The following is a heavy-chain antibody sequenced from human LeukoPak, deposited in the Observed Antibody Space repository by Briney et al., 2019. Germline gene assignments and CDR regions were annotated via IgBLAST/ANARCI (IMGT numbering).Heavy chain of an antibody. CDR3: ARDRDTAMAVY. D-gene: IGHD5-18*01. Sequence: GASVKVSCKASGGTFSSYAISWVRQAPGQGLEWMGGIIPIFSTANYAQKFQGRVTITADKSTSTAYMELSSLRSEDTAVYYCARDRDTAMAVYWGQGTLVTVSS. CDR1: GGTFSSYA. CDR2: IIPIFSTA. V-gene: IGHV1-69*06. J-gene: IGHJ4*02.